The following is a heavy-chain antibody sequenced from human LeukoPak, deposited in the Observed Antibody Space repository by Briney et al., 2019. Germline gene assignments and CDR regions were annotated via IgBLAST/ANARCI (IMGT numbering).Heavy chain of an antibody. J-gene: IGHJ5*02. CDR1: GGSISSGGYY. CDR2: IYYSGST. D-gene: IGHD2-2*01. CDR3: AREHCSSTSCSENWFDP. V-gene: IGHV4-31*03. Sequence: SETLSLTCTVSGGSISSGGYYWSWIRQHPGKGLEWIGYIYYSGSTYYNPSLKSRVTISVDTSKNQFSLNLDSVTAADTAVFYCAREHCSSTSCSENWFDPWGQGTLVTVPS.